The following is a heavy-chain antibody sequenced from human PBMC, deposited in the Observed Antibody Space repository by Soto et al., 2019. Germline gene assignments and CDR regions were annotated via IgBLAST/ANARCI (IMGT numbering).Heavy chain of an antibody. D-gene: IGHD6-6*01. J-gene: IGHJ6*03. CDR3: ARDSSSSFRRDYYYYYMDV. Sequence: VASVKVSCKASGYTFTSYYMHWVRQAPGQGLEWMGIINPSGGSTSYAQKFQGRVTMTRDTSTSTVYMELSSLRSEDTAVYYCARDSSSSFRRDYYYYYMDVWGKGTTVTVSS. V-gene: IGHV1-46*03. CDR2: INPSGGST. CDR1: GYTFTSYY.